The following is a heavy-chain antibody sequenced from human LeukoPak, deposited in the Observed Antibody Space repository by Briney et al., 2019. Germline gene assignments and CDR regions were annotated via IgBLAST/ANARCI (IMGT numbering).Heavy chain of an antibody. Sequence: GRSLRLSCAASGFTFSSYGMHWVRQAPGKGLEWVAVISYDGSNKYYADSVKGRFTISRDNSKNTLYLQMNSLRAEDTAVYYCAKDRGIPRGKGYYYYGMDVWGQGTTVTVSS. D-gene: IGHD2-21*01. CDR2: ISYDGSNK. V-gene: IGHV3-30*18. J-gene: IGHJ6*02. CDR3: AKDRGIPRGKGYYYYGMDV. CDR1: GFTFSSYG.